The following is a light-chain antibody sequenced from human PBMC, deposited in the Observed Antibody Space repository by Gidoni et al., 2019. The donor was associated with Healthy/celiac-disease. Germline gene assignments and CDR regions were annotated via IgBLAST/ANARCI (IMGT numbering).Light chain of an antibody. Sequence: SYELTQPPSVSVSPGQTASITCSGDKLGDKYACWYHQKPGQSPVLVIYQDSKRPSGIPERFSGSNSGNTATLTISGTQAMDEADYYCQAWDSSTALVFGGGTKLTVL. CDR2: QDS. V-gene: IGLV3-1*01. CDR1: KLGDKY. J-gene: IGLJ2*01. CDR3: QAWDSSTALV.